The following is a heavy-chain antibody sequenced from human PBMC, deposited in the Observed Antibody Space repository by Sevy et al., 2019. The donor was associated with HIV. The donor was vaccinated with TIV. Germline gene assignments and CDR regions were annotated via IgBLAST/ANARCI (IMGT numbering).Heavy chain of an antibody. J-gene: IGHJ5*02. V-gene: IGHV3-7*03. Sequence: GGSLRLSCAASGFIFNRFWMSWVRQAPGKGLEWVANIKQDGSEKYYVDSVTGRFTISRDNSKNTLYLQMNNLRADDTAVYYCARGRGVFGAVAINWFDPWGQGALVTVSS. CDR3: ARGRGVFGAVAINWFDP. D-gene: IGHD3-3*01. CDR1: GFIFNRFW. CDR2: IKQDGSEK.